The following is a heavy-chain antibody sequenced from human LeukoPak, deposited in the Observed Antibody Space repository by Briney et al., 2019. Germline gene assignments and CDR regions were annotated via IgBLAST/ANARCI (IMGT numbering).Heavy chain of an antibody. J-gene: IGHJ4*02. CDR2: ISAYNGNT. D-gene: IGHD4-23*01. CDR1: GYTFISYG. CDR3: AIDYRGKMGGIAY. Sequence: GASVKETCKASGYTFISYGSSWVRQAPGQGLEWMGWISAYNGNTNYAQKLQGRVTMTTDTSTSTAYMELRSLRSDDTAVYYCAIDYRGKMGGIAYWCQGTLVTVSS. V-gene: IGHV1-18*01.